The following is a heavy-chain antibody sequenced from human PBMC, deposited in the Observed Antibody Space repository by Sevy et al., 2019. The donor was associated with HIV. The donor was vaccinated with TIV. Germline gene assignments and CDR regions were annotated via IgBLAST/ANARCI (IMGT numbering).Heavy chain of an antibody. J-gene: IGHJ4*02. CDR3: ARDVAIFAATTVDY. D-gene: IGHD3-3*01. CDR2: INPNSDGT. Sequence: GPSVKVSCKASGYTFTGYYMHWVRQAPGQGLEWIGWINPNSDGTNYAQKFQGRVTMTSDTSISTAYMELSSLRSDDTAVYYCARDVAIFAATTVDYWGQGTLVTVSS. V-gene: IGHV1-2*02. CDR1: GYTFTGYY.